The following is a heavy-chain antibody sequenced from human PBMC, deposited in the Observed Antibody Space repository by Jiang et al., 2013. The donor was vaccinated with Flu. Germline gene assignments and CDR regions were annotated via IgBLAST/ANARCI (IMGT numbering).Heavy chain of an antibody. CDR2: IDPADSYT. CDR1: GHSFTSYW. D-gene: IGHD3-22*01. Sequence: QLVESGAEVKKPGESLRISCKDSGHSFTSYWISWLRQMPGKGLEWLGRIDPADSYTKYSPSFQGHVTISVDKSTNTAYLQWSSLRASDTXMYYCARPATYYYDSSGHYPPGYWGQGT. V-gene: IGHV5-10-1*03. CDR3: ARPATYYYDSSGHYPPGY. J-gene: IGHJ4*02.